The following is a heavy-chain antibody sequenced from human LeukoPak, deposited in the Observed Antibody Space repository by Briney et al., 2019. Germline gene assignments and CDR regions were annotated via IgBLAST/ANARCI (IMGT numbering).Heavy chain of an antibody. CDR2: IYYSGST. D-gene: IGHD2-21*02. CDR3: ARGLLFSWFDP. Sequence: SSETLSLTCTVSGGSISSGGYYWSWIRQHPGKGLEWIGYIYYSGSTYYYPSLKSRVTISVDTSKNQFSLKLSSVTAADTAVYYCARGLLFSWFDPWGQGTLVTVSS. V-gene: IGHV4-31*03. CDR1: GGSISSGGYY. J-gene: IGHJ5*02.